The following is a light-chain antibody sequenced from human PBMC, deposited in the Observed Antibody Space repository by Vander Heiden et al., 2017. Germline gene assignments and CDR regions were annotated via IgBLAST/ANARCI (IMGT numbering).Light chain of an antibody. Sequence: EIVLTQSPGTLSLSPGERATLSCRASQSVSSSYLAWYQQKPGQAPRLLIYGASSRATGIPDRFSGSGYGTDFTLTISRREPEDFAVYYCQQYGSSPPHTFGQGTKLEIK. J-gene: IGKJ2*01. CDR1: QSVSSSY. CDR3: QQYGSSPPHT. CDR2: GAS. V-gene: IGKV3-20*01.